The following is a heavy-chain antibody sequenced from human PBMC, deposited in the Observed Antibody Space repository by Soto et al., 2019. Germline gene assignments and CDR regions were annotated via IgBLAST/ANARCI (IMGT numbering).Heavy chain of an antibody. D-gene: IGHD3-3*01. J-gene: IGHJ6*03. V-gene: IGHV3-23*01. CDR1: GFTFSSYA. Sequence: GGSLRLSCAASGFTFSSYAMSWVRQAPGKGLEWVSAISGSGGSTYYADSVKGRFTISRDNSKNTLYLQMNSLRAEDTAVYYCAKGYYDFCSRNYYYYMDVWGKGTTVTVSS. CDR2: ISGSGGST. CDR3: AKGYYDFCSRNYYYYMDV.